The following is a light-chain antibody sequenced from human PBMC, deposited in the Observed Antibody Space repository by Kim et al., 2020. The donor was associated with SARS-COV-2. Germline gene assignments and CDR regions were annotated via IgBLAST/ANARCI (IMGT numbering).Light chain of an antibody. CDR3: QQYKNWPMYT. V-gene: IGKV3-15*01. J-gene: IGKJ2*01. CDR2: GAS. Sequence: SPGERATLSCRASQSVSSNLAWYQQNPGQAPMLLIYGASTRATGIPARFSGSGSGTEFTLTISSLQSEDFAVYCCQQYKNWPMYTFGQGTQLEI. CDR1: QSVSSN.